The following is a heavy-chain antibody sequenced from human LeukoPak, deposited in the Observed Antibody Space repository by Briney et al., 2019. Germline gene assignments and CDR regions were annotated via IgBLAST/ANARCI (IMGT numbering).Heavy chain of an antibody. CDR2: IYPGDSNT. J-gene: IGHJ3*02. CDR3: ARQAYCGGDWYSPFFGAVDI. CDR1: GYSFTSYW. D-gene: IGHD2-21*02. V-gene: IGHV5-51*01. Sequence: GASLKISCYCSGYSFTSYWIGWVRQMPGKGVEWMGIIYPGDSNTRYSPPLQGQVTISADNSISTAYLQWSSLKASDTAMYYCARQAYCGGDWYSPFFGAVDIGGQGTMVTVS.